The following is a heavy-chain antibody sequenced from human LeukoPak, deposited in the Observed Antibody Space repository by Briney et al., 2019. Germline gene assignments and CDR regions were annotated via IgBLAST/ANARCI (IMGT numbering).Heavy chain of an antibody. J-gene: IGHJ5*02. CDR1: GGSFSGYY. CDR3: ARARSRRRFDP. Sequence: SETLSLTCAVYGGSFSGYYWSWIRQPPGKGLEWIGEINHSGSTNYNPSLKSRVTISVDTSKNQFSLKLSSVTAADTAVYYCARARSRRRFDPWGQGTLVTVSS. V-gene: IGHV4-34*01. CDR2: INHSGST.